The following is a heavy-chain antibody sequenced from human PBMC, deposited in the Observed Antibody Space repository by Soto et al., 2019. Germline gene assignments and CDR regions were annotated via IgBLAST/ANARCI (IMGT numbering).Heavy chain of an antibody. CDR1: GGSISSSSYY. D-gene: IGHD6-19*01. V-gene: IGHV4-39*01. CDR2: IYYSGST. J-gene: IGHJ5*02. Sequence: SETLSLTCTVSGGSISSSSYYWGWIRQPPGKGLEWIGSIYYSGSTYYDPSLKSRVTISVDTSKNQFSLKLSSVTAADTAVYYCASTIAVAGKDNWFDPWGQGTLVTVSS. CDR3: ASTIAVAGKDNWFDP.